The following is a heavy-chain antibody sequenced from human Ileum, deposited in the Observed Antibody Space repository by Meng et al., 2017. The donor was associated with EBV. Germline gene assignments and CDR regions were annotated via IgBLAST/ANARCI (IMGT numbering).Heavy chain of an antibody. Sequence: PDAHPLTTTSSAASITGSRYYGSWIRQPPGKGLEWIGNTYYSGNTNYNPSLKSRVTISVDTSKNQFSLNLSSVTAADTAVYYCARGDILTGYWYNFYYWGQGILVTVSS. V-gene: IGHV4-39*07. CDR1: AASITGSRYY. CDR3: ARGDILTGYWYNFYY. CDR2: TYYSGNT. J-gene: IGHJ4*02. D-gene: IGHD3-9*01.